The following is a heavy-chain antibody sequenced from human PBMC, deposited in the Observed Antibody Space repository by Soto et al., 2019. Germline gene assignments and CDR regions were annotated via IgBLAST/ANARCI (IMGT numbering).Heavy chain of an antibody. Sequence: SESLALTCAFYGGSFSGYYWSWIRQPPGKGLEWIGDINHSGSTNYNPSLKSRVTISVDTTKNQFSLMLSSVTAADTAVYYCGRGTNKPRPHFPFDHWGQGTLVTVS. CDR3: GRGTNKPRPHFPFDH. V-gene: IGHV4-34*01. J-gene: IGHJ4*02. CDR1: GGSFSGYY. D-gene: IGHD2-8*01. CDR2: INHSGST.